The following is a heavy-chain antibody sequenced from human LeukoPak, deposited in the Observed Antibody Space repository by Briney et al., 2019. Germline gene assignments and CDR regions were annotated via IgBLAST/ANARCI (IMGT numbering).Heavy chain of an antibody. CDR2: IYYSGST. J-gene: IGHJ4*02. CDR3: ARHSRYYDILTGSIAAYYFDY. V-gene: IGHV4-59*08. Sequence: SETLSLTCTVSGGSISSYYWSWIRQPPGKGLEWIGYIYYSGSTNYNPSLKSRVTTSVDTSKNQFSLKLSSVTAADTAVYYCARHSRYYDILTGSIAAYYFDYWGQGTLVTVSS. CDR1: GGSISSYY. D-gene: IGHD3-9*01.